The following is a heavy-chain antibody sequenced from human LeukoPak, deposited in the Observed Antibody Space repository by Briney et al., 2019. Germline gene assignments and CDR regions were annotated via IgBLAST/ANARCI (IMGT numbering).Heavy chain of an antibody. CDR2: IYTSGST. CDR3: ARGSFGGYCSGGSCHEGGYYYGMDV. D-gene: IGHD2-15*01. CDR1: GGSISSYY. V-gene: IGHV4-4*07. Sequence: PSETLSLTCTVSGGSISSYYWSWIRQPAGKGLEWIGRIYTSGSTNYNPSLKSRVTMSVDTSKNQFSLKLSSVTAADTAVYYCARGSFGGYCSGGSCHEGGYYYGMDVWGQGTTVTVSS. J-gene: IGHJ6*02.